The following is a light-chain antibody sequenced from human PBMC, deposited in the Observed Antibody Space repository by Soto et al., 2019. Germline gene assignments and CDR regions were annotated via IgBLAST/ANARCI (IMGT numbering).Light chain of an antibody. CDR1: QSISSY. V-gene: IGKV1-39*01. CDR3: QQSYSTPFP. J-gene: IGKJ3*01. CDR2: AAS. Sequence: DIQMTQSPSSLSASVGDRVTITCRASQSISSYLNWYQQKPGKAPKLLIYAASSLQSGVPSRFSGSGSGTDFTLTNSSLQPEEFATYYCQQSYSTPFPFGPGTKVDIQ.